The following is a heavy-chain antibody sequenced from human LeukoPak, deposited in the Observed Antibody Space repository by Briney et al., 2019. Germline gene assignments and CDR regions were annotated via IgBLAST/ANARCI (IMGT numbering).Heavy chain of an antibody. V-gene: IGHV4-34*01. D-gene: IGHD6-13*01. CDR2: INHSGST. Sequence: PSETLSLTCAVYGGSFSGYYWSWIRQPPGKGLEWIGEINHSGSTNYNPSLKSRVTISVDTSKNQFSLKLSSVAAADTAVYYCARVPSSSSWLPIDYWGQGTLVTVSS. J-gene: IGHJ4*02. CDR1: GGSFSGYY. CDR3: ARVPSSSSWLPIDY.